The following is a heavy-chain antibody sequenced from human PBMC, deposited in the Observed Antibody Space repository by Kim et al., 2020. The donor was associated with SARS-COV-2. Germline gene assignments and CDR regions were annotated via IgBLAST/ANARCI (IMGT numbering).Heavy chain of an antibody. CDR3: ARSEGRGSWHQFDY. V-gene: IGHV4-59*01. CDR1: SGSISSYY. J-gene: IGHJ4*02. D-gene: IGHD6-13*01. Sequence: SETLSLTCTVSSGSISSYYCSWIRQLPGKGLEWIGYIYYSGTTNYNPSLNSRVTISWDTSKNQFSLELTSVTDADTAVYYCARSEGRGSWHQFDYWGQG. CDR2: IYYSGTT.